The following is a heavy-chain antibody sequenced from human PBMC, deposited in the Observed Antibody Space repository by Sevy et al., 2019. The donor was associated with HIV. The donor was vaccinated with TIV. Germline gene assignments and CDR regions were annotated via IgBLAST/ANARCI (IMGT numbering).Heavy chain of an antibody. V-gene: IGHV3-15*01. J-gene: IGHJ4*02. D-gene: IGHD1-26*01. CDR3: TAGVGVADFDY. CDR1: GFTFSNAW. Sequence: GGSLRLSCAASGFTFSNAWMSWVRQAPGKGLEWVGRIKSKTEGATRDFAAPVKGRLLISRDDSRNMVYLQMNSLKTDDTAVYYCTAGVGVADFDYWGQGTLVTVSS. CDR2: IKSKTEGATR.